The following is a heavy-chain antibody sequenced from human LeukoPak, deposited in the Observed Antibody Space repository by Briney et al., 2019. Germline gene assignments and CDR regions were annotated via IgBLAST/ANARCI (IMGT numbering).Heavy chain of an antibody. CDR1: GYTFSTYG. J-gene: IGHJ4*02. D-gene: IGHD6-19*01. CDR3: ARDRGRYTNGWYDQEPRFDY. CDR2: INTNTGNP. V-gene: IGHV7-4-1*02. Sequence: ASVKVSCKASGYTFSTYGMNWVRQAPGQGLEWMGWINTNTGNPTYAQGFTGRFVFSLDTSVSTAYLQISSLKADDTAVYYCARDRGRYTNGWYDQEPRFDYWGQGSLVTVSS.